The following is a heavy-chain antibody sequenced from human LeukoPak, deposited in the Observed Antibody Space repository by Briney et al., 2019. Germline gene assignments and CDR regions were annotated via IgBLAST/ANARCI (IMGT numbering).Heavy chain of an antibody. Sequence: PSETLSLTCTVSGGSISSSSHYWGWIRQPPGKGLEWIGTIYYSGSTYYNPSLKSRVTISVDTSKNQFSLELSSVTATDTAVYYCARNFRDGYNPTDYWGQGTLVTVSS. J-gene: IGHJ4*02. V-gene: IGHV4-39*01. CDR3: ARNFRDGYNPTDY. CDR2: IYYSGST. D-gene: IGHD5-24*01. CDR1: GGSISSSSHY.